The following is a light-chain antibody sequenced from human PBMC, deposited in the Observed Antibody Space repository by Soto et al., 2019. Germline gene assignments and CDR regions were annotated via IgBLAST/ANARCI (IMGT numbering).Light chain of an antibody. CDR1: SSNIGAGYD. Sequence: QSVLTQPPSVSGAPGQGVTISCTGSSSNIGAGYDVHWYQQVTGTAPKLLIYVNNNRPSGVPDRFSGSKSGTSASLVITGRQAEDEADYYCQSYDSSLSASVFGGGTKVTVL. CDR2: VNN. V-gene: IGLV1-40*01. J-gene: IGLJ3*02. CDR3: QSYDSSLSASV.